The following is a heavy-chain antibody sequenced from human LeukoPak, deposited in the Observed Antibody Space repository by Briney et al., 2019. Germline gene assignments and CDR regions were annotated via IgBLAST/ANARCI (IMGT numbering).Heavy chain of an antibody. Sequence: PGGSLRLSCAASGFTFSSHLMHWVRQAPGKGLVWVSRISSDGTYTNYADSVRGRFTISRDNAKNTLYLQMNSLRAEDTAVYYCARGGAGSGWYYFDYWGQGTLVTVSS. CDR3: ARGGAGSGWYYFDY. V-gene: IGHV3-74*01. J-gene: IGHJ4*02. CDR1: GFTFSSHL. D-gene: IGHD6-19*01. CDR2: ISSDGTYT.